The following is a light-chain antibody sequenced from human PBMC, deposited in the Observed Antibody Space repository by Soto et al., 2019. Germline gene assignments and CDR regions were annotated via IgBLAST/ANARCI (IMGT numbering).Light chain of an antibody. CDR2: EVT. CDR3: SSYKISYTVI. V-gene: IGLV2-14*01. Sequence: QSVLTQPASVSGSPGQSITISCIGTNSDIGSYDHVSWYQQHAGKAPKVMIYEVTNRPSGVPNRFSGSRSGNTASLTISGLQAEDEGDYYCSSYKISYTVIFGGGTKVTVL. J-gene: IGLJ2*01. CDR1: NSDIGSYDH.